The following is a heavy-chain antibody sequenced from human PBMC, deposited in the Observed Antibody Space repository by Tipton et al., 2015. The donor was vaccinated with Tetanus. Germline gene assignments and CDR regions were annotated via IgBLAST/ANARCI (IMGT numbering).Heavy chain of an antibody. CDR2: VSDSGST. V-gene: IGHV4-61*01. CDR1: GAPVTSGRHH. J-gene: IGHJ3*01. D-gene: IGHD4-23*01. CDR3: ARDSSLGSNSWAFDL. Sequence: LRLSCSVSGAPVTSGRHHWSWIRLAPGRGLEWIGFVSDSGSTNYNPSVRGRVAISLDTSKNQFSLDLTSVTAADTAVYYCARDSSLGSNSWAFDLWGRGTTVTVSS.